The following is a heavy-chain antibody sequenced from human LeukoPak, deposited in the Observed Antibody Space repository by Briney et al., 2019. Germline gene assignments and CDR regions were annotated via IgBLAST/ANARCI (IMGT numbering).Heavy chain of an antibody. Sequence: SETLSLTCAVYGGSFSGYYWSWIRQPPGRGLEWIGEINHSGSTNYNPSLKSRVTISVDTSKNQFSLKLNSVTAADTAVYYCSKHQFWGCYYPPPPDYWGQGTLVTVSS. D-gene: IGHD3-3*01. V-gene: IGHV4-34*01. CDR3: SKHQFWGCYYPPPPDY. CDR2: INHSGST. J-gene: IGHJ4*02. CDR1: GGSFSGYY.